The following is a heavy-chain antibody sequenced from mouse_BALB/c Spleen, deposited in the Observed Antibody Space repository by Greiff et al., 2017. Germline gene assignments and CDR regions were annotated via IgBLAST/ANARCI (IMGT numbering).Heavy chain of an antibody. D-gene: IGHD2-1*01. J-gene: IGHJ1*01. CDR1: GYSITSDYA. CDR3: ARWDGNYDWWYFDV. Sequence: EVKLMESGPGLVKPSQSLSLTCTVTGYSITSDYAWNWIRQFPGNKLEWMGYISYSGSTSYNPSLKSRISITRDTSKNQFFLQLNSVTTEDTATYYCARWDGNYDWWYFDVWGAGTTVTVSS. V-gene: IGHV3-2*02. CDR2: ISYSGST.